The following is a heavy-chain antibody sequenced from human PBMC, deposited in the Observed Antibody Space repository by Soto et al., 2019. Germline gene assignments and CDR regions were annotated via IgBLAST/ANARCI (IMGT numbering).Heavy chain of an antibody. J-gene: IGHJ4*02. CDR3: AREVAAAGTIRYYFDY. CDR1: GYTFTSYG. Sequence: ASVKVSCKASGYTFTSYGISWVRQAPGQGLEWMGWISAYNGNTNYAQKLQGRVTMTTDTSTSTAYMELRSLRSDDTAMYYCAREVAAAGTIRYYFDYWGQGTLVTVSS. D-gene: IGHD6-13*01. CDR2: ISAYNGNT. V-gene: IGHV1-18*01.